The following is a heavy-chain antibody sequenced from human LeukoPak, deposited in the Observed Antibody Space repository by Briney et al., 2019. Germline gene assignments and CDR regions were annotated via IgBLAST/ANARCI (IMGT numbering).Heavy chain of an antibody. CDR2: IYHSGST. CDR1: GGSISSGGYS. J-gene: IGHJ4*02. CDR3: AKDRNSSGWYYFDY. Sequence: SQTLSLTCAVSGGSISSGGYSWSWIRQPPGKGLEWSGYIYHSGSTFYNPSLKSRDTISVDTSKNQFSVNLSSVTAADTAVYYCAKDRNSSGWYYFDYWGQGTLVTVSS. V-gene: IGHV4-30-2*01. D-gene: IGHD6-19*01.